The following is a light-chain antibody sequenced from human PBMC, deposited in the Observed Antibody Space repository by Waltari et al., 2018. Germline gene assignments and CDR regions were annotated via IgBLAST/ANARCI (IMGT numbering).Light chain of an antibody. V-gene: IGKV3-20*01. CDR3: QHYKTSPRMYT. CDR2: GAS. CDR1: QRISSSY. Sequence: MLTQSPDTLSLSPGERATLSCRASQRISSSYLAWYQQKPGQAPRLLLYGASSRAAGIPDRFRGSGSGTDFTLTISRLEPEDFEVYYCQHYKTSPRMYTFGQGTRLEIK. J-gene: IGKJ2*01.